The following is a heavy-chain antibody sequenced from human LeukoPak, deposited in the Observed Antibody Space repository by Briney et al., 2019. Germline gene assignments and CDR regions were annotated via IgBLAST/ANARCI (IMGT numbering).Heavy chain of an antibody. CDR1: GYIFSNYW. CDR3: ARLECSSTTCPFAY. Sequence: GECLKISCKASGYIFSNYWIGWVRQMPGKGLEWMGFIYPGDSDTRYTPSFQGQVIISADKSTGTVYLQWTSLKASDTAIYYCARLECSSTTCPFAYWGQGTLVTVSS. CDR2: IYPGDSDT. D-gene: IGHD2-2*01. V-gene: IGHV5-51*01. J-gene: IGHJ4*02.